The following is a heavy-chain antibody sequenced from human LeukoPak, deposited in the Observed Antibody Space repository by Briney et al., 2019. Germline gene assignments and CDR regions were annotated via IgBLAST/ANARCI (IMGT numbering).Heavy chain of an antibody. CDR2: IKQDGSDK. CDR3: ARGYTITYYAWFDP. V-gene: IGHV3-7*01. Sequence: GGSLRLSCAASGFTFSSYWMSWVRQAPGKGLEGVASIKQDGSDKYYVDSVKGRFTISRDNAENSLYLHINSLRAEDTAVFYCARGYTITYYAWFDPWGQGTLVTVSS. J-gene: IGHJ5*02. D-gene: IGHD2-2*02. CDR1: GFTFSSYW.